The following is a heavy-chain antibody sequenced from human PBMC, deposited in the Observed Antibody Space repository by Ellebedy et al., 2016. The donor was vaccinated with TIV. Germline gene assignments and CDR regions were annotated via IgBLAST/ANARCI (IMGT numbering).Heavy chain of an antibody. V-gene: IGHV1-46*01. CDR2: INPSVGSA. Sequence: AASVKVSCKASGYTFTSYYIHWVRQAPGQGLEWMGKINPSVGSASYAQKFQGRVTMTRDTSTSTVYMELSSLRSEDTAVYYCARDRGMVTTIAGWFDPWGQGTVVTVSS. CDR3: ARDRGMVTTIAGWFDP. CDR1: GYTFTSYY. D-gene: IGHD5-12*01. J-gene: IGHJ5*02.